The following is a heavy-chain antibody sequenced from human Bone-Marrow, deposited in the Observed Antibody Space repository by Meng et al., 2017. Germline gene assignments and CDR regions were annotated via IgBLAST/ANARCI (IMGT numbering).Heavy chain of an antibody. D-gene: IGHD3-22*01. J-gene: IGHJ4*02. Sequence: QGRMVQSGGEVKRAGSSVKVYCKADGGTFSSYAINWVRQAPGKGLEWVAVIWYDGSNKYYADSVKGRFTISRDNSKNTLYLQMNSLRAEDTAVYYCARDGFRYDSSGYYAAGIDYWGQGTLVTVSS. CDR3: ARDGFRYDSSGYYAAGIDY. CDR2: IWYDGSNK. V-gene: IGHV3-33*01. CDR1: GGTFSSYA.